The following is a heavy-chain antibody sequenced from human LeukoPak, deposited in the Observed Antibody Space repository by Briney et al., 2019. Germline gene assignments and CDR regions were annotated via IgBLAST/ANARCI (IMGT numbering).Heavy chain of an antibody. V-gene: IGHV3-7*01. J-gene: IGHJ6*03. CDR1: GFTFSSYW. CDR2: IKQDGSEK. CDR3: ARESRYYGSGSYYNVYYYYMDV. D-gene: IGHD3-10*01. Sequence: GGSLRLSCAASGFTFSSYWMSWVRQAPGTGLEWVANIKQDGSEKYYVDSVKGRFTISRDNAKNSLYLQMNSLRAEDTAVYYCARESRYYGSGSYYNVYYYYMDVWGKGTTVTVSS.